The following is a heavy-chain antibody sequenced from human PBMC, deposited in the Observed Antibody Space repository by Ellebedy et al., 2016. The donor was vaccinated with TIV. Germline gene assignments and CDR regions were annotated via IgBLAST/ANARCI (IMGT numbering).Heavy chain of an antibody. D-gene: IGHD5-24*01. CDR3: VRDVSADGWGAYFDS. Sequence: PGGSLRLSCAASGFTFSSYSMNWVRQAPGKGLEWVSSISSSSSYIYSADSVKGRFTISRDNARNSLSLQMNSLRAEDTAVYYCVRDVSADGWGAYFDSWGQGTLVTVSS. CDR2: ISSSSSYI. J-gene: IGHJ4*02. V-gene: IGHV3-21*01. CDR1: GFTFSSYS.